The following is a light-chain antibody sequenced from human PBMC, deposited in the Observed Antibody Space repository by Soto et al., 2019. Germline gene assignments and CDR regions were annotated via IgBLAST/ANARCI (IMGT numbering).Light chain of an antibody. CDR2: VAS. CDR3: QHYGSALFT. J-gene: IGKJ3*01. Sequence: EIVLTQSPGTLSLSPGERATLSCRASQSFSSSYLAWYQQKPGPAPRLLIYVASSRATGIPGRFSGSGSGTDFTLTISSLEPEDLAVYYCQHYGSALFTFGPGTKVDVK. V-gene: IGKV3-20*01. CDR1: QSFSSSY.